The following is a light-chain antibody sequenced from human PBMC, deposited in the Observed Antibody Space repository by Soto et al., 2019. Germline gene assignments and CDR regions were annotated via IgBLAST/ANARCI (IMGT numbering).Light chain of an antibody. CDR2: GNS. CDR1: SSNIGAGYD. V-gene: IGLV1-40*01. Sequence: QPVLTQPPSVSGAPGQRVTISCTGSSSNIGAGYDVHWYQQLPGTAPKLLIYGNSNRPSGVPDRFSGSKSGTSASLATTGLQAEDEADYYCQSYDSSLSGDVVFGGGTKVTVL. CDR3: QSYDSSLSGDVV. J-gene: IGLJ2*01.